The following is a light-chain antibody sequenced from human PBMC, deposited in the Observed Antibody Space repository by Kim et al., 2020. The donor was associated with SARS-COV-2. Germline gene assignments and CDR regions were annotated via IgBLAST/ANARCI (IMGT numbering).Light chain of an antibody. CDR2: YDD. J-gene: IGLJ3*02. V-gene: IGLV1-36*01. CDR3: AAWDDSLNGWV. CDR1: TSNIGSHA. Sequence: QLVLTQAPSVSGAPRQRVTISCSGSTSNIGSHAVNWYQQLPGKAPKLLIYYDDLLPSGVSDRFSGSKSDTSASLAISGLQSEDEADYYCAAWDDSLNGWVFGGGTQLTVL.